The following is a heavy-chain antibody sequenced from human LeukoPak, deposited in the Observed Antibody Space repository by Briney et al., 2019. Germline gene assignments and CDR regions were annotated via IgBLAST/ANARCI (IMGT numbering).Heavy chain of an antibody. V-gene: IGHV3-30*19. CDR2: VSYDGSNK. D-gene: IGHD6-19*01. J-gene: IGHJ6*02. CDR1: GFTFSSYG. CDR3: ASGSSGWFYYYYGMDV. Sequence: GRSLRLSCAASGFTFSSYGMHWVRQAPGKGLEWVAVVSYDGSNKYYADSVKGRFTISRDNSKNTLYLQMNSLRAEDTAVYYCASGSSGWFYYYYGMDVWGQGTTVTVSS.